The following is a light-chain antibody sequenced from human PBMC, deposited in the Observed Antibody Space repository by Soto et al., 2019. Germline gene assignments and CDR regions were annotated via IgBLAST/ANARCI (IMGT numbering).Light chain of an antibody. J-gene: IGKJ1*01. CDR1: HFISTNY. CDR3: QQYATSPTWT. CDR2: GTS. Sequence: EFVLTQSPVTLSLSPGERATLSCRASHFISTNYLAWYQQRSGQAPRLLIYGTSTRATGIPDRFSGSGSGTDFTLTLSRLEPEDFAVYFCQQYATSPTWTFGHGTKVES. V-gene: IGKV3-20*01.